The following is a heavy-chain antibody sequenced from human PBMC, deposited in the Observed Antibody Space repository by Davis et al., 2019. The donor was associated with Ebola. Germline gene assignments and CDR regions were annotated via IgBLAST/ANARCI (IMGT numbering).Heavy chain of an antibody. CDR3: ARGGGFGGYGMDV. CDR2: INYSGST. J-gene: IGHJ6*02. D-gene: IGHD3-10*01. CDR1: GGSFSGYY. V-gene: IGHV4-34*01. Sequence: SQTLSLTCAVYGGSFSGYYWTWIRQPPGKGLEWIGEINYSGSTNYNPSLQSRVTISVDTSKNQFSLKLSSVTAADTAVYYCARGGGFGGYGMDVWGQGTTVTVSS.